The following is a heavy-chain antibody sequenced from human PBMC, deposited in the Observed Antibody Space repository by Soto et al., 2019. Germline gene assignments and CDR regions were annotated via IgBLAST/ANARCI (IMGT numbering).Heavy chain of an antibody. CDR1: GFSFNNYD. CDR2: IGFAGDP. V-gene: IGHV3-13*05. Sequence: EVQLVESGGGLVQPGGSLRLSCAASGFSFNNYDMHWVRQVAGKGLEWVSAIGFAGDPFYTDSVKGRFTISKENAKDSLSLQMNNRRGGHTAVYYCARGSFGARNFLAYIDVRCRGTRVAVSS. D-gene: IGHD2-15*01. J-gene: IGHJ6*03. CDR3: ARGSFGARNFLAYIDV.